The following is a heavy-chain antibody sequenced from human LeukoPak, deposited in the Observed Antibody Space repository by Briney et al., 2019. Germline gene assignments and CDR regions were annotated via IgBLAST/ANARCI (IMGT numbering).Heavy chain of an antibody. CDR1: GFTFSSYG. J-gene: IGHJ5*02. CDR3: ARTKDYNWFDP. Sequence: PGRSLRLSCAASGFTFSSYGMHWVRQAPGKGLEWVAVIWYDGSDKYYADSVKGRFTISRDNSKSTLYLQMNSLRAEDTAVYYCARTKDYNWFDPWGQGTLVTVSS. V-gene: IGHV3-33*01. CDR2: IWYDGSDK.